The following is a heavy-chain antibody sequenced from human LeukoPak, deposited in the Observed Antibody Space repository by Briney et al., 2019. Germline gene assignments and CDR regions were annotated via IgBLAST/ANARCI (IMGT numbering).Heavy chain of an antibody. Sequence: GGSLILYCAASGFTVSSNYMSWVRQAPGKGLEGVSVIYSGGSTYYADSVKGRFTISRDNSKNTLYLQMNSLRAEDTAVYYCARRCGGSCFYAFDIWGQGTMVTVSS. CDR3: ARRCGGSCFYAFDI. CDR2: IYSGGST. V-gene: IGHV3-66*01. CDR1: GFTVSSNY. J-gene: IGHJ3*02. D-gene: IGHD2-15*01.